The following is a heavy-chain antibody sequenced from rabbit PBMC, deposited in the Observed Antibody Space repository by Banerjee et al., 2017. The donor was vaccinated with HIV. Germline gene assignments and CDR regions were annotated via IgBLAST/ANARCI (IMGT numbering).Heavy chain of an antibody. CDR3: ARGGDYTYGYGGYVYGL. CDR2: INTSSGNT. D-gene: IGHD6-1*01. J-gene: IGHJ4*01. CDR1: GFSFSNKYV. Sequence: QEQLEESGGDLVKPEGSLTLTCTASGFSFSNKYVMCWVRQAPGKGLEWIACINTSSGNTVYASWAKGRFTISKTSSTTVTLQMTSLTAADTATYFCARGGDYTYGYGGYVYGLWGPGTLVTVS. V-gene: IGHV1S45*01.